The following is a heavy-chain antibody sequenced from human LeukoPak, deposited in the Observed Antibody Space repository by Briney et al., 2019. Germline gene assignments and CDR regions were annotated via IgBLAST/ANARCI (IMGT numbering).Heavy chain of an antibody. D-gene: IGHD4-17*01. CDR1: GGSISSYY. CDR3: ASGLSAVTPFDY. J-gene: IGHJ4*02. V-gene: IGHV4-4*07. CDR2: IYTSGST. Sequence: SETLSLTCTVSGGSISSYYWSWIRQPAGKGLEWIGRIYTSGSTNYNPSLKSRVTMSVDTSKNQFSLKLSSVTAADTAVYYCASGLSAVTPFDYWGQGTLVTVSS.